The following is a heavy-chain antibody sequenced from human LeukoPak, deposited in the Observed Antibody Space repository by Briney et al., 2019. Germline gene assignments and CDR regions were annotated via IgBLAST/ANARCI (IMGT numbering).Heavy chain of an antibody. J-gene: IGHJ4*02. V-gene: IGHV1-2*02. CDR3: AATYYYGSGSYYTTFDY. Sequence: ASVKVSCKASGYTFTGYYMHWVRQAPGQGLEWMGWINPNSGGTNYAQKFQGRVTMTRDTSISTAYMELSSLRSEDTAVYYCAATYYYGSGSYYTTFDYWGQGTLVTVSS. D-gene: IGHD3-10*01. CDR2: INPNSGGT. CDR1: GYTFTGYY.